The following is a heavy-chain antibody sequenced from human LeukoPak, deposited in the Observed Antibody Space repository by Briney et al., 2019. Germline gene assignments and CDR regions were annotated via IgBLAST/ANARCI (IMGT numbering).Heavy chain of an antibody. D-gene: IGHD3-22*01. CDR1: GGSISSYY. CDR2: IYYSGST. V-gene: IGHV4-59*01. CDR3: AREYYYDSSGYYYPLRSGAFDI. J-gene: IGHJ3*02. Sequence: PSETLSLTCTVSGGSISSYYWSWIRQPPGKGLEWIGYIYYSGSTNYNPSLKSRVTISVDTSKNQFSLKLSSVTAADTAVYYCAREYYYDSSGYYYPLRSGAFDIWGQGTMVTVSS.